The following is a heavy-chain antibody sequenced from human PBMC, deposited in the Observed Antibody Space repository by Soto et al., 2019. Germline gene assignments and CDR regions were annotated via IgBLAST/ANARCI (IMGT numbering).Heavy chain of an antibody. D-gene: IGHD3-9*01. V-gene: IGHV1-3*01. CDR3: ARSETGYSRVDY. J-gene: IGHJ4*02. CDR1: GYTFTGNA. CDR2: IDPGNGNT. Sequence: QVQLVQSGAEWKNPGAPVKVSCRASGYTFTGNAIHWIRQAPGQRLEWIGKIDPGNGNTKYSQNFQGSVTITRDTTAGVAFMELNTLVAEATSIYCCARSETGYSRVDYGSQGTLVTVSS.